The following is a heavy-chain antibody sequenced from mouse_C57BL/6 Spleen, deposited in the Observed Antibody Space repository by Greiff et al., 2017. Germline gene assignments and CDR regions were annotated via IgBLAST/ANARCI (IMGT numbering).Heavy chain of an antibody. V-gene: IGHV1-53*01. CDR2: INPSNGGT. CDR1: GYTFPSSW. D-gene: IGHD2-4*01. Sequence: QVQLQQPGTELVKPGASVKLSCKASGYTFPSSWMHWVKQRPGQGLEWIGNINPSNGGTNYNEKFKSKATLTVDKSSSTAYMQLSSLTSEDSSVYYCARSRDYDEGFAYWGQGTLVTVSA. J-gene: IGHJ3*01. CDR3: ARSRDYDEGFAY.